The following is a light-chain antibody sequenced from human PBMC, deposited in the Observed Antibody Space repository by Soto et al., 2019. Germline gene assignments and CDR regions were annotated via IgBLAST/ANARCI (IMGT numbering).Light chain of an antibody. J-gene: IGKJ4*01. CDR3: QPYNNWPLT. Sequence: EIVLTQSPATLSSFPGDRVTLSCRASQAVNTRLAWYQHKPGQTPRLLIYDTSTRATGVPTRFSGSRSGAEFTLTINSLQSEDFAVYYCQPYNNWPLTFGGGTKVDI. V-gene: IGKV3-15*01. CDR2: DTS. CDR1: QAVNTR.